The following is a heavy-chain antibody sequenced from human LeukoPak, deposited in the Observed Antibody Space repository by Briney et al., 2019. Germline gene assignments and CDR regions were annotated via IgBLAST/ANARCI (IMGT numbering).Heavy chain of an antibody. Sequence: ASVKVSCKASGYTFTSHGISWVRQAPGQGLEWMGWTSTYNANANYAQKVQGRVTMTTDTSTSTAYMELRSLSSDDTAVYYCARAYCYSTRCPFPYYFDYWGQGTLVTVSS. J-gene: IGHJ4*02. V-gene: IGHV1-18*01. D-gene: IGHD2-2*01. CDR2: TSTYNANA. CDR3: ARAYCYSTRCPFPYYFDY. CDR1: GYTFTSHG.